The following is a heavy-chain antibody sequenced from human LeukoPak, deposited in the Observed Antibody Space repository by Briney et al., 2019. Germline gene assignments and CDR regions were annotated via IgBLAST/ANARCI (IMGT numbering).Heavy chain of an antibody. CDR2: INGDGSST. V-gene: IGHV3-74*01. Sequence: QPEGSLRLSCAASGFTFSSHWMHWVRQAPGKGLVWVSRINGDGSSTSYADSVKGRFTISRDNAKNTMYLQMNSLRAEDTAVYFCARGPGGGSGSYYVGDYWGQGTLVTVSS. CDR1: GFTFSSHW. D-gene: IGHD3-22*01. J-gene: IGHJ4*02. CDR3: ARGPGGGSGSYYVGDY.